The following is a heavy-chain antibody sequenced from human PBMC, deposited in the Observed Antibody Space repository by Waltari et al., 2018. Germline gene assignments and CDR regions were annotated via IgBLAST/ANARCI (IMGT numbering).Heavy chain of an antibody. CDR1: GFTVGTKY. CDR2: IYSGGST. V-gene: IGHV3-66*02. D-gene: IGHD5-18*01. Sequence: EVQLVESGGGLVQPGGSLRLSFAPSGFTVGTKYMSWVRQARGKGLEWVLVIYSGGSTNHADSVKGRFTIARDNSKNTLYLQMNSLRAEDTAVYYCARERGYSYDHYYGMDVWGQGTTVTVSS. J-gene: IGHJ6*02. CDR3: ARERGYSYDHYYGMDV.